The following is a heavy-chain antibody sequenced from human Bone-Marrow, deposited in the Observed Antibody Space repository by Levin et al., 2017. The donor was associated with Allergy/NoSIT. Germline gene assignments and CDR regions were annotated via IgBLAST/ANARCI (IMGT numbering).Heavy chain of an antibody. CDR3: AKILTAGGIDY. CDR2: IGSTGGTT. V-gene: IGHV3-23*01. CDR1: GFTFSNYG. J-gene: IGHJ4*02. D-gene: IGHD6-13*01. Sequence: GESLKISCAASGFTFSNYGMSWVRQAPGKGLEWVSSIGSTGGTTYYADSAKGRFTISRDNSKNTLYLEMNSLRAEDTAVFYCAKILTAGGIDYWGQGTLVTVSS.